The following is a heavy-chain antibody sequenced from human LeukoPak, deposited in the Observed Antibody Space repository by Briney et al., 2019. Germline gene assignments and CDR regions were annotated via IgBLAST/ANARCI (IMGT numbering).Heavy chain of an antibody. Sequence: GGSLRLSCEASGFTFSTCGMHWVRQAPGKGLEWVAVISYEGSTKYYADSVKGRFTISRDNSKNTLYLQMNSLRAEDTAVYYCAKESTVRAAREIDYWGQGTLVIVSS. CDR1: GFTFSTCG. CDR3: AKESTVRAAREIDY. D-gene: IGHD2-15*01. V-gene: IGHV3-30*18. CDR2: ISYEGSTK. J-gene: IGHJ4*02.